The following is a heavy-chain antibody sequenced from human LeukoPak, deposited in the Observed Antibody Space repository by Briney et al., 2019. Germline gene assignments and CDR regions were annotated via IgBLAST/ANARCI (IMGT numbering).Heavy chain of an antibody. CDR3: ARGSDIGMIVVVHSFDY. D-gene: IGHD3-22*01. Sequence: GGSLRLSCVASGFTFSSYWMHWVRQAPGQGLVWVSRITDDGSSPGYADSVKGRFTISRDNAKNSLYLQMNSLRAEDTAVYYCARGSDIGMIVVVHSFDYWGQGTLVTVSS. V-gene: IGHV3-74*01. CDR2: ITDDGSSP. J-gene: IGHJ4*02. CDR1: GFTFSSYW.